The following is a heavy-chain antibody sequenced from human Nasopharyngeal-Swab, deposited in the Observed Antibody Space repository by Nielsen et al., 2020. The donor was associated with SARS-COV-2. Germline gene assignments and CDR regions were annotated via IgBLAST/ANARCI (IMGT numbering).Heavy chain of an antibody. CDR2: IYHSGST. J-gene: IGHJ6*02. D-gene: IGHD5-18*01. CDR3: ARGVDTAMVKDYYGMDV. Sequence: RQAPGKGLEWIGYIYHSGSTYYNPSLKSRVTTSVDRSKNQFSLKLSSVTAADTAVYYCARGVDTAMVKDYYGMDVWGQGTTVTVSS. V-gene: IGHV4-30-2*01.